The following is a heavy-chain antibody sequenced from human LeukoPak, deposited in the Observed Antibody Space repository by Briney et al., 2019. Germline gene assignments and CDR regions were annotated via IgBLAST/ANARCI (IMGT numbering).Heavy chain of an antibody. CDR3: ARDRAPIAVAFDY. V-gene: IGHV3-48*03. CDR2: ISSSGSTI. D-gene: IGHD6-19*01. Sequence: PGGSLRLSCAASGFTFSTYDMNWVRQAPGKGLEWVSYISSSGSTIYYADSVKGRFTISRDNAKNSLYLQMNSLRAEDTAVYYCARDRAPIAVAFDYWGQGTLVTVSS. CDR1: GFTFSTYD. J-gene: IGHJ4*02.